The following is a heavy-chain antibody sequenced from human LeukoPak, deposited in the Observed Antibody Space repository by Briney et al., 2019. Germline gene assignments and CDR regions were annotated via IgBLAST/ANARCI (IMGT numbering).Heavy chain of an antibody. CDR1: GYTFSGYH. CDR2: IIPNTGIT. CDR3: AKTSDFWSGFDS. J-gene: IGHJ4*02. Sequence: ASVKVSCKASGYTFSGYHIHWLRQAPGQGLEWMGWIIPNTGITNYAQKFQGRVTMTRGTSISTFYMDLRRLRSDDAAVYYCAKTSDFWSGFDSWGQGTLVTVSS. V-gene: IGHV1-2*02. D-gene: IGHD3-3*01.